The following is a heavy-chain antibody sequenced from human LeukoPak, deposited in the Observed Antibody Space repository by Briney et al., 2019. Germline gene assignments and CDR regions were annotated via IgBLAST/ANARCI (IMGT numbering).Heavy chain of an antibody. Sequence: GASVKVSCKASGYTFTSYGTSWVRQAPGQGLEWMGWISAYNGNTNYAQKLQGRVTMTTDTSTSTAYMELRSLRSDDTAVYYCARVEFLEWLLPPFDYWGQGTLVTVSS. V-gene: IGHV1-18*01. CDR2: ISAYNGNT. CDR1: GYTFTSYG. J-gene: IGHJ4*02. CDR3: ARVEFLEWLLPPFDY. D-gene: IGHD3-3*01.